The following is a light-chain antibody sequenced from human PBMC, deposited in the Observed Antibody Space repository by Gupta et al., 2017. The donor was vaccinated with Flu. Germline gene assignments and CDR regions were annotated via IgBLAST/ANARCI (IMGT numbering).Light chain of an antibody. V-gene: IGKV1-39*01. J-gene: IGKJ2*01. CDR2: AAS. CDR3: QQSYSPLPGT. CDR1: QRINTY. Sequence: IQMTQFPSSLSASVGDRVTITCRASQRINTYLNWYQQKPGKAPNLLISAASTLRSGVPSRFSGSGYGTDFTLTISGLQPEDFATYYCQQSYSPLPGTFGQGTKLEIK.